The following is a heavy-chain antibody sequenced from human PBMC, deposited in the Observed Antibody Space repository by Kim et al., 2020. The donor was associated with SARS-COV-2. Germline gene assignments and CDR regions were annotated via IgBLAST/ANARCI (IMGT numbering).Heavy chain of an antibody. CDR3: ARGWGASFWADAFDI. J-gene: IGHJ3*02. V-gene: IGHV3-48*02. CDR2: ISSSSNMI. CDR1: GFTFSYYS. D-gene: IGHD2-2*01. Sequence: GGSLRLSCAASGFTFSYYSMIWVRQAPGKGLEWVSYISSSSNMIYYGDSVRGRFTISRDDANNSLYLQMNSLRDEDTAVYYCARGWGASFWADAFDIWGPGTMGTVSS.